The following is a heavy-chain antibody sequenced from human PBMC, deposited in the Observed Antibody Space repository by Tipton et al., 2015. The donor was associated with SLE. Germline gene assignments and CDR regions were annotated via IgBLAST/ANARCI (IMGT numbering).Heavy chain of an antibody. CDR2: ISYDGSNN. J-gene: IGHJ4*02. D-gene: IGHD5-12*01. CDR3: ARESSYDWGDFDY. Sequence: QVQLVQSGGGVVQPGRSLRLSCAASGFTFSSYAMHWVRQAPGKGLEWVAVISYDGSNNYYADSVKGRFTISRDNSKNTLYLQMNSLRAEDTAVYYCARESSYDWGDFDYWGQGTLVTVSS. CDR1: GFTFSSYA. V-gene: IGHV3-30-3*01.